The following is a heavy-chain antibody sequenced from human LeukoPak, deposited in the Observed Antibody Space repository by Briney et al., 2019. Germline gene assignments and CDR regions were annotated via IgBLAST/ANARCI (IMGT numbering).Heavy chain of an antibody. Sequence: GGSLRLSCAASGFTFSSYWMSWVRQVPGKGLEWVANIKRDGSEKYYVDSVKGRFTISRDNAKNSLYLHTNSLRAEDTAVYYCARDQGCSTTNCYSYFQHWGQGTLVSVSS. CDR3: ARDQGCSTTNCYSYFQH. D-gene: IGHD2-2*01. CDR2: IKRDGSEK. V-gene: IGHV3-7*01. CDR1: GFTFSSYW. J-gene: IGHJ1*01.